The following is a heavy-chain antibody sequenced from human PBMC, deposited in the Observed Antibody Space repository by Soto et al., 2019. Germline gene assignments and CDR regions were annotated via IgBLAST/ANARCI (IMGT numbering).Heavy chain of an antibody. V-gene: IGHV1-46*01. D-gene: IGHD3-22*01. CDR1: GYTFTNFY. Sequence: GASVKVSCKASGYTFTNFYMHWVRQAPGQGLEWMGLINPIGGSTTYAQNFKGRVTLTRDTSTSTVYMELSSLRSDDTAVYYCARGITMTVVDYWGQGTLVTVSS. CDR2: INPIGGST. CDR3: ARGITMTVVDY. J-gene: IGHJ4*02.